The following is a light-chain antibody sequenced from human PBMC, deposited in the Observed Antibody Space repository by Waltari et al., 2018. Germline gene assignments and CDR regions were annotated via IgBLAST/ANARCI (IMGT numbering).Light chain of an antibody. CDR3: LSAGSSGPYLYV. CDR1: AFPRQF. CDR2: KDT. V-gene: IGLV3-25*02. Sequence: SYELTQPPSVSVSPGQTARITCSGDAFPRQFAYWYQQKPGQAPVLVIYKDTERPSGIPERFSGSSPGTTVTFTISGVQAEEEADYYLLSAGSSGPYLYVFGTGTTVTVL. J-gene: IGLJ1*01.